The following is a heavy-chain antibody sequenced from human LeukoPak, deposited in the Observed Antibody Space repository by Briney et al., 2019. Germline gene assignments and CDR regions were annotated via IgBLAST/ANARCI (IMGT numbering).Heavy chain of an antibody. CDR1: GYTLTELS. Sequence: GASVKVPCKVSGYTLTELSMHWVRQAPGKGLEWMGGFDPEDGETIYAQKFQGRVTMTEDTSTDTAYMELSSLRSEDTAVYYCATGNPSYDYVWGSYRPLVLGYWGQGTLVTVSS. V-gene: IGHV1-24*01. CDR2: FDPEDGET. D-gene: IGHD3-16*02. CDR3: ATGNPSYDYVWGSYRPLVLGY. J-gene: IGHJ4*02.